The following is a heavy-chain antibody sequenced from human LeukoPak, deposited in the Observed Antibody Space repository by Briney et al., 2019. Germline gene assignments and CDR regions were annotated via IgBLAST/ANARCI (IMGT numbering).Heavy chain of an antibody. CDR1: GYTFTGYY. J-gene: IGHJ4*02. CDR3: ASFDYGGNSHFDY. D-gene: IGHD4-23*01. V-gene: IGHV1-2*02. Sequence: ASVKVSCKASGYTFTGYYMHWVRQAPGQGLEWMGWINPNSGGTNYARKFQGRVTMTRDTSISTAYMELSRLRSDDTAVYYCASFDYGGNSHFDYWGQGTLVTVSS. CDR2: INPNSGGT.